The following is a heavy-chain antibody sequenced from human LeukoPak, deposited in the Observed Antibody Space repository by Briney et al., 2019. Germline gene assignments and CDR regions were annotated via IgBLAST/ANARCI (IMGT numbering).Heavy chain of an antibody. CDR2: IYYSGSI. V-gene: IGHV4-59*01. Sequence: SETLSLTCAVPGGSISSYYWSWIRQPPGTGLEWIGYIYYSGSINYNPSLKSRVTISVDTSKNQFSLKLSSVTAADTVVYYCARGANWGYVNNWFDPWGQGTMVTVSS. D-gene: IGHD7-27*01. CDR3: ARGANWGYVNNWFDP. J-gene: IGHJ5*02. CDR1: GGSISSYY.